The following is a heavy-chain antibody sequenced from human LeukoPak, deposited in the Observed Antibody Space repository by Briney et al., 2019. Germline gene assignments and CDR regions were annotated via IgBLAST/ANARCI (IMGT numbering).Heavy chain of an antibody. V-gene: IGHV3-48*04. CDR1: GFTVSSNY. Sequence: PGGSLRLSCAASGFTVSSNYMGWVRQAPGKGLEWVSYISSSSSTIYYADSVKGRFTISRDNAKNSLYLQMNSLRAEDTAVYYCARDVYCSGGSCSDYWGQGTLVTVSS. J-gene: IGHJ4*02. CDR3: ARDVYCSGGSCSDY. D-gene: IGHD2-15*01. CDR2: ISSSSSTI.